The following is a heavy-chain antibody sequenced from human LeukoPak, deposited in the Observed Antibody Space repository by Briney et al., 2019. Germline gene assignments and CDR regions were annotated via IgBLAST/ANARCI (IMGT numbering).Heavy chain of an antibody. CDR2: ISGSGHST. V-gene: IGHV3-23*01. D-gene: IGHD6-19*01. J-gene: IGHJ4*02. CDR1: GFTFSSYW. Sequence: GGSLRLSCAASGFTFSSYWMSWVRQAPGKGLEWVSSISGSGHSTYYADSVKGRFTISRDNSKNTLYLQMNSLRAEDTAVYYCAKDRHRDSSGWHYYFDYWGQGTLVTVSS. CDR3: AKDRHRDSSGWHYYFDY.